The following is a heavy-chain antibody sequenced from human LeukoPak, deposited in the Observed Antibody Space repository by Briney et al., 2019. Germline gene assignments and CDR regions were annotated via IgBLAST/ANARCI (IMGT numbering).Heavy chain of an antibody. V-gene: IGHV4-59*01. CDR1: GGSISSYH. D-gene: IGHD5-18*01. J-gene: IGHJ4*02. CDR3: ARAGGVDTAMDANFDD. Sequence: SETLSLTCTVSGGSISSYHWSWIRQPPGKGLEWIGYIYYNGGTNYNPSLRSRVTISVDTSKNHFSLRLSSVTAADTAMYYCARAGGVDTAMDANFDDWGQGTLVTVSS. CDR2: IYYNGGT.